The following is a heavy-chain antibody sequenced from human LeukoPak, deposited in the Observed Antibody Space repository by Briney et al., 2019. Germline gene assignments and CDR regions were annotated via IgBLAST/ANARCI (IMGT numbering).Heavy chain of an antibody. V-gene: IGHV4-4*07. D-gene: IGHD6-13*01. CDR2: IYTSGST. J-gene: IGHJ4*02. Sequence: KPSETLSLTCTVSGGSISSYYWSWIRQPAGKGLEWIVRIYTSGSTNYNPSLKSRVTMSVDTSKNQFSLKLSSVTAAGTAVYYCARDRIAAAGQIPDYWGQGTLVTVSS. CDR3: ARDRIAAAGQIPDY. CDR1: GGSISSYY.